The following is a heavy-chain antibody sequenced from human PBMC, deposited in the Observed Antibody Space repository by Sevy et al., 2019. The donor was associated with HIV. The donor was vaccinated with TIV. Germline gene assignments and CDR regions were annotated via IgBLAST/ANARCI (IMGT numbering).Heavy chain of an antibody. D-gene: IGHD3-10*01. CDR1: GFTFSSYG. CDR3: AKDRDSALGYFDY. J-gene: IGHJ4*02. V-gene: IGHV3-30*18. CDR2: ISYDGSNK. Sequence: GGSLRLSCAASGFTFSSYGMHWVRQAPGKGLEWVAVISYDGSNKYYADSVKGRFTISRDNSKNTLYLRMNSLRAEDTAVYYCAKDRDSALGYFDYWGQGTLVTVSS.